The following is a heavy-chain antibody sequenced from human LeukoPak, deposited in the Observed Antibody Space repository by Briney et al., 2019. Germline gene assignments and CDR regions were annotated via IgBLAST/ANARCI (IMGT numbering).Heavy chain of an antibody. D-gene: IGHD3-22*01. CDR3: ARDVQLPTSITMMVVVEAFDI. CDR2: ISAYNGNT. CDR1: GYTFTSYG. V-gene: IGHV1-18*01. J-gene: IGHJ3*02. Sequence: GASVKVSCKASGYTFTSYGISWVRQAPGQGLGWMGWISAYNGNTNYAQKLQGRVTMTTDTSTSTAYMELRSLRSDDTAVYYCARDVQLPTSITMMVVVEAFDIWGQGTMVTVSS.